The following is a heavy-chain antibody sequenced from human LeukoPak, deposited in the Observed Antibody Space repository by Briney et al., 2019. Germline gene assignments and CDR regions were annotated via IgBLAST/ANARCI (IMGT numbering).Heavy chain of an antibody. Sequence: SETLSLTCTVSGGSISSSSYYWGWIRQPPGKGLEWIGSIYYSGSTYYNPSLKSRVTISVDTSKNQFSLKLSSVTAADTAVYYCAREREDIVVVPAAIRRDWFDPWGQGTLVTVSS. CDR1: GGSISSSSYY. CDR2: IYYSGST. D-gene: IGHD2-2*02. V-gene: IGHV4-39*07. CDR3: AREREDIVVVPAAIRRDWFDP. J-gene: IGHJ5*02.